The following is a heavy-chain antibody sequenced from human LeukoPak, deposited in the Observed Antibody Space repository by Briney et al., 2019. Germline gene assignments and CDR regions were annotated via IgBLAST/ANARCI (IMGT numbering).Heavy chain of an antibody. CDR2: IYSGGST. Sequence: GGSLRLSCAASGFTVSSNYMSWVRQAPGKGLEWVSVIYSGGSTYYADSVKGRFTISRDNSKNTLYLQMNSLRAEDTAVYYCARDSRCSGGSCYSGYWGQGTLVTVSS. V-gene: IGHV3-66*01. CDR1: GFTVSSNY. CDR3: ARDSRCSGGSCYSGY. J-gene: IGHJ4*02. D-gene: IGHD2-15*01.